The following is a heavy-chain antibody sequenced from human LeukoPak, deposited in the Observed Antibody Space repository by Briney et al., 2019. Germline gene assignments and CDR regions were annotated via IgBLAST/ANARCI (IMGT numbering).Heavy chain of an antibody. J-gene: IGHJ1*01. CDR2: ISGSGGST. Sequence: GESLRLSCAASGFTFSSYAMSWVRQAPGKGLEWVSAISGSGGSTYYADSVKGRFTISRDNSKNTLYLQMNSLRAEDTAVYYCAKGYCSSTSCYARFQHWGQGTLVTVSS. D-gene: IGHD2-2*01. V-gene: IGHV3-23*01. CDR1: GFTFSSYA. CDR3: AKGYCSSTSCYARFQH.